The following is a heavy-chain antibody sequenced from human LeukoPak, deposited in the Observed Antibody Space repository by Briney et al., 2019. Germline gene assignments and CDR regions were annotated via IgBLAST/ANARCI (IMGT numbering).Heavy chain of an antibody. CDR3: ATGIAVAGTDFDY. CDR1: GFTFSSYE. CDR2: ISSSSSYI. Sequence: GGSLRLSCAASGFTFSSYEMNWVRQAPGKGLEWVSSISSSSSYIYYADSVKGRFTISRDNAKNSLYLQMNSLRAEDTAVYYCATGIAVAGTDFDYWGQGTLVTVSS. D-gene: IGHD6-19*01. V-gene: IGHV3-21*01. J-gene: IGHJ4*02.